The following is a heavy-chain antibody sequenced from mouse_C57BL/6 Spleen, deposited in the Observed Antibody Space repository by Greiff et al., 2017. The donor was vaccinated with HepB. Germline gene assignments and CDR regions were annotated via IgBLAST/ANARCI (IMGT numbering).Heavy chain of an antibody. CDR2: ISNGGGST. D-gene: IGHD3-3*01. J-gene: IGHJ1*03. V-gene: IGHV5-12*01. CDR3: ARQTGTWYFDV. Sequence: EVQRVESGGGLVQPGGSLKLSCAASGFTFSDYYMYWVRQTPEKRLEWVAYISNGGGSTYYPDTVKGRFTISRDNAKNTLYLQMSRLKSEDTAMYYCARQTGTWYFDVWGTGTTVTVSS. CDR1: GFTFSDYY.